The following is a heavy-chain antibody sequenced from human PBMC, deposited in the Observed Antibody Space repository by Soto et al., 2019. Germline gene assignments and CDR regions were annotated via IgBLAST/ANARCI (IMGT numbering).Heavy chain of an antibody. CDR1: GYTIGGYY. Sequence: QAQLVQSGAELRKPGASVKVSCKASGYTIGGYYLHWVRQAPGQGLEWMGWINPHSGGTKYAQKFQGRVNMTRDTYISTAYMHLSSLRFNDTALYYCARDKHQITSSWYYYGMDVWGQGTTVTVSS. D-gene: IGHD2-15*01. CDR3: ARDKHQITSSWYYYGMDV. J-gene: IGHJ6*02. CDR2: INPHSGGT. V-gene: IGHV1-2*02.